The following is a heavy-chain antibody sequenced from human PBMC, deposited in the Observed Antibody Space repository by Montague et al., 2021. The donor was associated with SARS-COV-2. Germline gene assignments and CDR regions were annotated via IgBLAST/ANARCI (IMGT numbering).Heavy chain of an antibody. Sequence: SETLSLTCSVSGGSFDSDNFFWGWIRQPPGKRLEWIGVISNGGRTFYNPSLKSRVTISVHTSRNQLSLNLKSVTAADTAVYYCRSNRRYDAVTYYPDFWGQGILVTVSS. CDR2: ISNGGRT. CDR1: GGSFDSDNFF. J-gene: IGHJ4*02. CDR3: RSNRRYDAVTYYPDF. D-gene: IGHD3-10*01. V-gene: IGHV4-39*01.